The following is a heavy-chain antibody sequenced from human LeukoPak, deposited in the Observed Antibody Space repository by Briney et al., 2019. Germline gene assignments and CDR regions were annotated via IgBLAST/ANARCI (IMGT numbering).Heavy chain of an antibody. CDR3: ALRPSSSFDY. J-gene: IGHJ4*02. D-gene: IGHD6-13*01. Sequence: ESGPTLVNPTQTLTLTCSFSGFSLTTRGVGVAWIRQPPGKALEWLALIYWDDGKRFSPPLKRRLTITKDTSKNQVVLTMTNVDPVDTATYYCALRPSSSFDYWGQGTLVTVSS. V-gene: IGHV2-5*02. CDR1: GFSLTTRGVG. CDR2: IYWDDGK.